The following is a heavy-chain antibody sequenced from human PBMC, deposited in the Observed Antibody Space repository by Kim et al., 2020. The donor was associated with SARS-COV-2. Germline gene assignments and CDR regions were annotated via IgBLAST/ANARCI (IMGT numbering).Heavy chain of an antibody. V-gene: IGHV3-23*01. Sequence: GGSLRLSCAASGFTFSSYAMSWVRQAPGKGLEWVSAISGSGGSTYYADSVKGRFTISRDNSKNTLYLQMNSLRAEDTAVYYCAKARGTTGQWLPYSGCFDYWGQGTLVTVSS. CDR1: GFTFSSYA. J-gene: IGHJ4*02. D-gene: IGHD6-19*01. CDR2: ISGSGGST. CDR3: AKARGTTGQWLPYSGCFDY.